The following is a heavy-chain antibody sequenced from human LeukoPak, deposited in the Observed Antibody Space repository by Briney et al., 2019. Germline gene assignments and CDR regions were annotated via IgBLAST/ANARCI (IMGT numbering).Heavy chain of an antibody. CDR3: ARRSAYDYVFDY. D-gene: IGHD5-12*01. J-gene: IGHJ4*02. CDR1: GGSISSYY. CDR2: IYYSGST. V-gene: IGHV4-59*08. Sequence: KASETLSLTCTVSGGSISSYYWNWIRQPPGKGLEWIGYIYYSGSTNYNPSLKSRVTISVDTSKNQFSLKLSFVTAADTAIYYCARRSAYDYVFDYWGQGTLVSVSS.